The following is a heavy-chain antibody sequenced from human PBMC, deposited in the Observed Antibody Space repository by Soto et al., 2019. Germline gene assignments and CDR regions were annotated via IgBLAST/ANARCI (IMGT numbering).Heavy chain of an antibody. CDR2: IIHVFRSA. J-gene: IGHJ6*02. Sequence: VQLVQSGAEVKKTGSSVKVSCKASGGTFNKFAFSWVRQAPGQGFEWMGGIIHVFRSANYAQRFRGRITITADEYTSTVYLYLNDLRSDDTAVYYCARRYCASDNCPLFYYFVDLWGLGTTVTVSS. CDR3: ARRYCASDNCPLFYYFVDL. V-gene: IGHV1-69*01. D-gene: IGHD2-21*02. CDR1: GGTFNKFA.